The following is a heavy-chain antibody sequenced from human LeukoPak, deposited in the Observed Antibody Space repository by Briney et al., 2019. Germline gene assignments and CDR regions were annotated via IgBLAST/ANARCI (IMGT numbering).Heavy chain of an antibody. V-gene: IGHV1-69*13. Sequence: ASVKVSCTASGGTFSSYAISWVRQAPGQGLEWMGGIIPIFGTANYAQKFQGRVTITADESTSTAYMELSSLRSEDTAVYYCARGGGSGSYYISWGQGTLVTVSS. CDR3: ARGGGSGSYYIS. CDR1: GGTFSSYA. CDR2: IIPIFGTA. D-gene: IGHD3-10*01. J-gene: IGHJ5*02.